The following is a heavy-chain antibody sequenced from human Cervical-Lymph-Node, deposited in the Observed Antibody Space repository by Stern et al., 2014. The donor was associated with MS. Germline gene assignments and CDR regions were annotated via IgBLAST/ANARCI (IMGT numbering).Heavy chain of an antibody. J-gene: IGHJ2*01. CDR2: ISDTGTT. V-gene: IGHV4-59*02. CDR1: GGAVSDYY. Sequence: DQLVESGPGLVKPSETLSLTCTVSGGAVSDYYWTWIRQRPGKGLEWIGSISDTGTTNYNPSLHSRVTITLDTSQNQVSLRLRSVTAADTAVYYCARDPSTTASDWFFDLWGRGSLVTVSS. D-gene: IGHD2-21*02. CDR3: ARDPSTTASDWFFDL.